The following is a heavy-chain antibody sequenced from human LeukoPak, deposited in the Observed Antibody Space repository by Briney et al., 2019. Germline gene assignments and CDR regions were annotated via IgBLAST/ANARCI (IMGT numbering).Heavy chain of an antibody. CDR1: GDNVSSNSAA. CDR2: TYYRSKWYN. J-gene: IGHJ3*02. Sequence: SQTLSLTCVLSGDNVSSNSAAWNWIRQSPSRGLEWLGRTYYRSKWYNDYAVSVKSRITINPDTSKNQFSLQLTSVTPEDTAMYYCARDINRYSGNSVEAFDIWGQGTMVTVTS. CDR3: ARDINRYSGNSVEAFDI. V-gene: IGHV6-1*01. D-gene: IGHD4-23*01.